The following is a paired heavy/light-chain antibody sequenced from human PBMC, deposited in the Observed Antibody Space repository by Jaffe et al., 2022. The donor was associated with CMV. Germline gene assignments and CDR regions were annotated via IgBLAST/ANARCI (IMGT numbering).Light chain of an antibody. J-gene: IGKJ2*01. CDR2: DAS. Sequence: EIVLTQSPAILSLSPGERATLSCRASQTVFRYLAWYQQKPGQAPRLLIFDASNRATGIPARFSGSGSGTDFTLTISSLEPEDFAVYYCQHRNHWPPEYTFGQGTKLEIK. CDR1: QTVFRY. V-gene: IGKV3-11*01. CDR3: QHRNHWPPEYT.
Heavy chain of an antibody. CDR2: LSASGGAT. CDR1: KFSFSTSV. Sequence: EVQLLESGGGLVQPGGSLRLSCTASKFSFSTSVMAWVRQAPGKGLEWVSALSASGGATYYADSVGGRFTISRDNSKNSLYLQMNSLTADDTAIYYCAKVRGSLRLGESSSYFDSWGQGTLVTVSS. D-gene: IGHD3-16*02. CDR3: AKVRGSLRLGESSSYFDS. J-gene: IGHJ4*02. V-gene: IGHV3-23*01.